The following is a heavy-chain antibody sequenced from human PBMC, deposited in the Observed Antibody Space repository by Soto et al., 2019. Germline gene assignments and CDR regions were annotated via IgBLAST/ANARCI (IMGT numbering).Heavy chain of an antibody. J-gene: IGHJ1*01. D-gene: IGHD3-22*01. CDR1: GGSISRSNW. V-gene: IGHV4-4*02. Sequence: SETLSLTCAVSGGSISRSNWWSLGRQPPGKGLEWIGEIYHSGSTNYNPSLKSRVTISVDKSKNQFSLKLSSVTAADTAVYYCARGDYYDSSGPYFQHWGQGTLVTVS. CDR3: ARGDYYDSSGPYFQH. CDR2: IYHSGST.